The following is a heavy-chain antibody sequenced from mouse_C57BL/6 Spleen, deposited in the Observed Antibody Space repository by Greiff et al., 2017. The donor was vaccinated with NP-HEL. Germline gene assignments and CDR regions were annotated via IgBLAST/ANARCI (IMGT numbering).Heavy chain of an antibody. V-gene: IGHV1-64*01. D-gene: IGHD2-4*01. CDR3: AREGYDYVRGFAY. J-gene: IGHJ3*01. CDR1: GYTFTSYW. Sequence: QVQLKQPGAELVKPGASVKLSCKASGYTFTSYWMHWVKQRPGQGLEWIGMIHPNSGSTNYNEKFKSKATLTVDKSSSTAYMQLSSLTSEDSAVYYCAREGYDYVRGFAYWGQGTLVTVSA. CDR2: IHPNSGST.